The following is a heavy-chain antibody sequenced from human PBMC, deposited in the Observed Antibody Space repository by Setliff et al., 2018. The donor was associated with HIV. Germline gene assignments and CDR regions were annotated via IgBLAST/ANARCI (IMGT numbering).Heavy chain of an antibody. CDR1: GLTFNRYW. CDR2: ISHDGSNK. Sequence: GGSLRLSCVASGLTFNRYWMSWVRQVPGKGLEWVAVISHDGSNKYYADSVKGRFTLSRENSKNTVYVQMNSLRTEDTAVYYCARDGFALFGVDYHYMDVWGKGTTVTVSS. J-gene: IGHJ6*03. D-gene: IGHD3-3*01. CDR3: ARDGFALFGVDYHYMDV. V-gene: IGHV3-30*03.